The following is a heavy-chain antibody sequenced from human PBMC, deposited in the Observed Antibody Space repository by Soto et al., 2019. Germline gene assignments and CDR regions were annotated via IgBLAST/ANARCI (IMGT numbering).Heavy chain of an antibody. J-gene: IGHJ4*01. CDR3: ARVHVMVVAGSTFDY. Sequence: SETLSLTCTVSGYSISSGSYCAWIRQPPGKGPEWIASIYHGGTTFYNPSLNSRITISVDTSNNQFSLKLTSVAAADTVVYYCARVHVMVVAGSTFDYWGHGTLVTVSS. CDR2: IYHGGTT. D-gene: IGHD6-19*01. V-gene: IGHV4-38-2*02. CDR1: GYSISSGSY.